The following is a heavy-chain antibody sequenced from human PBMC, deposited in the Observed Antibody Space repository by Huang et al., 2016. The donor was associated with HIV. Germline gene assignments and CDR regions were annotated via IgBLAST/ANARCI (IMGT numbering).Heavy chain of an antibody. CDR3: ARAARGDGYHGAFDV. J-gene: IGHJ3*01. CDR1: GYIFTTYS. CDR2: IIPGNGLI. D-gene: IGHD2-2*03. Sequence: QVQLVQSGAEFKKPGASLKLSCAASGYIFTTYSIHWFRRVPGQSLQWLGWIIPGNGLIPFLQSFNGRVILSRDLSAATVYMQLSGLKADDTATYFCARAARGDGYHGAFDVWGQGTMVTV. V-gene: IGHV1-3*01.